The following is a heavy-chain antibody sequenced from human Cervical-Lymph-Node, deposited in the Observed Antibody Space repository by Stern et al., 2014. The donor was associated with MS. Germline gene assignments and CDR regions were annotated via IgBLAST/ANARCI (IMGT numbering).Heavy chain of an antibody. J-gene: IGHJ4*02. CDR2: VRYDESK. Sequence: QVQLVQSGGGVAQPGTSLRLSCVASGFIFSSYDMHWVRQAPGKGLAWVAIVRYDESKYYVDSGKGRFTISRDNSKNTLYLQLNSLRAEDTAVYYCARGAHSGSSLDIFGFWGQGALVTVSS. CDR3: ARGAHSGSSLDIFGF. D-gene: IGHD3-10*01. V-gene: IGHV3-33*01. CDR1: GFIFSSYD.